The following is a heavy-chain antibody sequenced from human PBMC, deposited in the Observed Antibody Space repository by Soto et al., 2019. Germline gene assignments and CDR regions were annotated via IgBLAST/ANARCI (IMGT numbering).Heavy chain of an antibody. CDR3: ASSLVSPVPLDY. CDR2: IYHSGST. V-gene: IGHV4-30-2*01. CDR1: GGSISSGGYS. Sequence: QLQLQESGSGLVKPSQTLSLTCAVSGGSISSGGYSWSWIRQPPGKGLEWIGYIYHSGSTYYNPSLKSRVTISVDRSKNQFYLKLSSVTAADTAVYYCASSLVSPVPLDYWGQGTLVPASS. J-gene: IGHJ4*02. D-gene: IGHD2-21*01.